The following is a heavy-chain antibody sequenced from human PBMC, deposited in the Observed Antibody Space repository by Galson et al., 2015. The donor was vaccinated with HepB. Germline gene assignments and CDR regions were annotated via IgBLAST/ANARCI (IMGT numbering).Heavy chain of an antibody. CDR3: VKEVNYGGHLPTDY. CDR1: GFTFSSYS. D-gene: IGHD4-23*01. J-gene: IGHJ4*02. Sequence: SLRLSCAVSGFTFSSYSMHWVRQAPGKGLEYVSAISRNGGSTYFADSVKGRFTISRDNSKNTLYLQMSSLRAEDTAVYYCVKEVNYGGHLPTDYWGQGTLVTVSS. V-gene: IGHV3-64D*06. CDR2: ISRNGGST.